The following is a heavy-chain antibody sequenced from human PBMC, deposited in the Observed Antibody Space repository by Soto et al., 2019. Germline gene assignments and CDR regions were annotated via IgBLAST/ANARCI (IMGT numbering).Heavy chain of an antibody. CDR2: IKEDGSEK. CDR3: ARDPNRGGDYDY. J-gene: IGHJ4*02. CDR1: GFTFSTYW. V-gene: IGHV3-7*04. D-gene: IGHD3-16*01. Sequence: EVQLVESGGGLVQPGGSLRLSCAASGFTFSTYWMGWVRQAPGKGLEWVAKIKEDGSEKFYVSSVKGRFTVSRDNAKNSLYLQMNSLRAEDTAFYYCARDPNRGGDYDYWGQGTLVTVSS.